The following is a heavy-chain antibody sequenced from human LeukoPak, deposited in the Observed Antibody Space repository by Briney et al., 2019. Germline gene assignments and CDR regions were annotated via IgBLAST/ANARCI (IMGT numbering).Heavy chain of an antibody. CDR1: GYTFSTYG. CDR2: ISAYNGNT. J-gene: IGHJ6*03. Sequence: ASVKVSCKASGYTFSTYGISWVRQAPGQGLEWMGWISAYNGNTNYAQKLQGRVTMTTDTSTSTAYMELRSLRSDDTAVYYCARVVQSSYYMDVWGKGTTVTVSS. V-gene: IGHV1-18*01. CDR3: ARVVQSSYYMDV. D-gene: IGHD1-1*01.